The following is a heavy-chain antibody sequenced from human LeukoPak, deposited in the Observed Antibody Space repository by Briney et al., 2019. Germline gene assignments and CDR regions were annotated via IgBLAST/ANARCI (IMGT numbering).Heavy chain of an antibody. V-gene: IGHV1-8*03. D-gene: IGHD2-21*02. CDR1: GYTFTNYH. CDR2: INPDTGDK. Sequence: GASVKVSCKASGYTFTNYHINWVRQASGQGLEWMTWINPDTGDKGYARKFQDRVTITTDTSISTAYMELSSLSSEDTAVYFSARTTSMTASGYDYWGQGTLVTVSS. J-gene: IGHJ4*02. CDR3: ARTTSMTASGYDY.